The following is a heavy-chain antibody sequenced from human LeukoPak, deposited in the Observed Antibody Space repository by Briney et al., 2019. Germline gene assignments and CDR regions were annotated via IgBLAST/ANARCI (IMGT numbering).Heavy chain of an antibody. Sequence: SGGSLRLSCAASGFTFTNYWMIWVRQAPGKGLEWVANINEDGSKKYYVGSVGGRFTISRDNAKNSVFLQMNSLRADDTAMYYCASSSYSCSSSWGQGTLVTVSS. CDR2: INEDGSKK. CDR1: GFTFTNYW. D-gene: IGHD3-10*01. J-gene: IGHJ5*02. CDR3: ASSSYSCSSS. V-gene: IGHV3-7*01.